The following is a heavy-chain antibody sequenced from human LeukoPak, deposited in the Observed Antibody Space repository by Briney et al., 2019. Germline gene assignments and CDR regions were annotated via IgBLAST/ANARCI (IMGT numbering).Heavy chain of an antibody. D-gene: IGHD3-22*01. Sequence: GGSLRLSCAASGFTFSSYAMSWVRQAPGKGLEWASAISGSGGSTYYADSVKGRFTISRDNSKNTLYLQMNSLRAEDTAVYYCAKAYPEVVVPIPVDYWGQGTLVTVSS. CDR1: GFTFSSYA. CDR3: AKAYPEVVVPIPVDY. V-gene: IGHV3-23*01. J-gene: IGHJ4*02. CDR2: ISGSGGST.